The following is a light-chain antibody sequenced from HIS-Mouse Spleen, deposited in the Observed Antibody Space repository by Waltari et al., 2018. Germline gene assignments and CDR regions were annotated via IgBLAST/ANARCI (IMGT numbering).Light chain of an antibody. Sequence: QSALTQPASVSGSPGQSITISCTGPSRDVGGYHYVSWYQQHPGKAPKPILYDVSNGPSGVSNRFSGSKSGNTASLTISGLQAEDEADYYCSSYTSSSTEVFGGGTKLTVL. CDR2: DVS. J-gene: IGLJ2*01. CDR1: SRDVGGYHY. V-gene: IGLV2-14*03. CDR3: SSYTSSSTEV.